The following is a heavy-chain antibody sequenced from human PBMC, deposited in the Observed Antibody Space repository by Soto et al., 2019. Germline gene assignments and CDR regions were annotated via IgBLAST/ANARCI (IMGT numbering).Heavy chain of an antibody. CDR2: INSDGSSP. Sequence: EVQLVESGGGLVQPGGSLRLSCAASGFTFSNSWMHWVRQAPGKGLVWVSPINSDGSSPTYADSVKGRFTISRDNAKNTLYLQMNSLRAEDTAVYYCAREQSVTGTFSNWGQGTLVTVSS. CDR1: GFTFSNSW. D-gene: IGHD6-19*01. CDR3: AREQSVTGTFSN. V-gene: IGHV3-74*01. J-gene: IGHJ4*02.